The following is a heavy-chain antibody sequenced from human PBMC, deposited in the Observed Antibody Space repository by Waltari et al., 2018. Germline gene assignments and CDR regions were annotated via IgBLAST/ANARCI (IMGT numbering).Heavy chain of an antibody. CDR2: INPNSGDT. D-gene: IGHD3-3*01. CDR1: GYTLTDFS. CDR3: ARSGGGTTTFGVAE. V-gene: IGHV1-2*06. J-gene: IGHJ4*02. Sequence: VQRVQAGDEAKKSGPSVKVSCTASGYTLTDFSVHGFPQTPGQGLEWMGRINPNSGDTSYAQRFQGRVTMTGDTSITTAYMELTGLRSDDTAIYYCARSGGGTTTFGVAEWGQGSLVTVSS.